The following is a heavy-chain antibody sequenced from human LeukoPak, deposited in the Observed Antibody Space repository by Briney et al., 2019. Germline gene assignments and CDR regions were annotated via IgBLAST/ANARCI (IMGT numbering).Heavy chain of an antibody. CDR3: AKGEVYFDY. J-gene: IGHJ4*02. CDR1: GFTFSSYD. Sequence: GGSLRLSCAASGFTFSSYDMSWVRQAPGRGLEWVSGISGNGAGTYYADSVKGRFTISRDNSKNTLYLQMSSLRAEDTAVYYCAKGEVYFDYWGQGTLVTVSS. CDR2: ISGNGAGT. V-gene: IGHV3-23*01. D-gene: IGHD1-26*01.